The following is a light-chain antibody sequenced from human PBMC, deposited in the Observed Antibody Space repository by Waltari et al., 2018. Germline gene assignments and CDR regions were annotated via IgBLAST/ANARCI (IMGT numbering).Light chain of an antibody. CDR2: DAS. CDR3: QQYNNFPFT. V-gene: IGKV1-5*01. J-gene: IGKJ3*01. Sequence: DIQMTQSPSTLSASVGDRVTITCRPSQSFGGSLAWFQQKPGKAPKLLIYDASTLEPAVPSRFSGSGSGTEFTLTVSSLQPDDFATYYCQQYNNFPFTFGPGTTV. CDR1: QSFGGS.